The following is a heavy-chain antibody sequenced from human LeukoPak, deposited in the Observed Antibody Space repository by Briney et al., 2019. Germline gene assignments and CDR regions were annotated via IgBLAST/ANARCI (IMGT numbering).Heavy chain of an antibody. Sequence: GGSLRLSCAASGFTFSNYWMHWVRQGPGKGLVWVSRINSDGSGTIYADSVKGRFTVSRDNAKNTLYLQMNSLGAEDTAVYYCARPSGSYHCFDHWGQGTLVTVSS. CDR1: GFTFSNYW. CDR2: INSDGSGT. V-gene: IGHV3-74*01. D-gene: IGHD1-26*01. CDR3: ARPSGSYHCFDH. J-gene: IGHJ4*02.